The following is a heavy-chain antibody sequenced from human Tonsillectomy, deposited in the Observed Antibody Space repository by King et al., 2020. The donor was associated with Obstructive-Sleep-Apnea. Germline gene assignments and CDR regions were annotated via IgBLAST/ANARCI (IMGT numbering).Heavy chain of an antibody. CDR2: IYPGDSDT. CDR1: GYTYSNYW. CDR3: ARLNVLTGHYLDY. J-gene: IGHJ4*02. V-gene: IGHV5-51*01. D-gene: IGHD3-9*01. Sequence: QLVQSGAEVKKPGESLNISCEGSGYTYSNYWIGWVRQMPGKGLEWMGIIYPGDSDTRYSPSFQGQVSMSVDKSISTAYLQWSSLKASDTAMYYCARLNVLTGHYLDYWGQGTLVTVSS.